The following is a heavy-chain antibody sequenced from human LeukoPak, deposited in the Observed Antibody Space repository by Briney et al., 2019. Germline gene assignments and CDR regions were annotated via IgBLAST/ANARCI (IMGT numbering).Heavy chain of an antibody. Sequence: PGGSLRLSCAASGFTFSSYSMNWVRQAPGKGLEWVAVISYDGSNKYYADSVKGRFTISRDNSKNTLYLQMNSLRAEDTAVYYCARDPGYSYGLYYYGMDVWGQGTTVTVSS. CDR2: ISYDGSNK. J-gene: IGHJ6*02. CDR1: GFTFSSYS. V-gene: IGHV3-30*03. CDR3: ARDPGYSYGLYYYGMDV. D-gene: IGHD5-18*01.